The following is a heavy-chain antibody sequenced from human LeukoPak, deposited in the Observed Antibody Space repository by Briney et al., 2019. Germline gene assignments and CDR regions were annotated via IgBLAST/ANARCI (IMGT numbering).Heavy chain of an antibody. CDR3: ARKPGGYYYYYMDV. D-gene: IGHD1-14*01. V-gene: IGHV4-34*01. J-gene: IGHJ6*03. Sequence: SETLSLTCAVYGGSFSGYYWSWLRQPPGKGLEWIGEINHSGSTNYNPSLKSRVTISVGTSKNQFSLKLSSVTAADTAVYYCARKPGGYYYYYMDVWGKGTTVTVSS. CDR1: GGSFSGYY. CDR2: INHSGST.